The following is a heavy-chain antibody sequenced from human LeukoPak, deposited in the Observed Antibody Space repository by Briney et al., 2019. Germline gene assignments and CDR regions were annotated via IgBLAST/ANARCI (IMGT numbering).Heavy chain of an antibody. CDR1: GGTFSSYA. CDR2: IIPIFGTA. J-gene: IGHJ5*02. Sequence: SVKVSCTASGGTFSSYAISWVRQAPGQGLEWMGRIIPIFGTANYAQKFQGRVTITTDESTSTAYMELSSLRSEDTAVYYCARDAGSNWFDPWGQGTLVTVSS. V-gene: IGHV1-69*05. CDR3: ARDAGSNWFDP. D-gene: IGHD1-1*01.